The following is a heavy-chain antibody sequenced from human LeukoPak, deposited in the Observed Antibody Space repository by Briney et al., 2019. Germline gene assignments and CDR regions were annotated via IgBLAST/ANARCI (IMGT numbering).Heavy chain of an antibody. Sequence: GGSLRLSCAASGFTFSSYEMNWVRQAPGKGLEWVSAISGSGGSTYYADSVKGRFTISRDNSKNTLYLQMNSLRAEDTAVYYCAKDRGPVATTRWDYWGQGTLVTVSS. CDR2: ISGSGGST. CDR3: AKDRGPVATTRWDY. CDR1: GFTFSSYE. V-gene: IGHV3-23*01. D-gene: IGHD5-12*01. J-gene: IGHJ4*02.